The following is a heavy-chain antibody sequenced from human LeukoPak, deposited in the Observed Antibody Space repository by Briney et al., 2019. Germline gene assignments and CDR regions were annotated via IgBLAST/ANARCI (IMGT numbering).Heavy chain of an antibody. CDR3: AKDRVGAARYYYYMDV. CDR2: ISGSGGST. V-gene: IGHV3-23*01. D-gene: IGHD2-15*01. Sequence: GGSLRLSCAASGFTFSSYGMSWVRQAPGKGLEWVSAISGSGGSTYYADSVKGRFTISRDNSKNTLYLQMNSLRAEDTAAYYCAKDRVGAARYYYYMDVWGKGTTVTISS. J-gene: IGHJ6*03. CDR1: GFTFSSYG.